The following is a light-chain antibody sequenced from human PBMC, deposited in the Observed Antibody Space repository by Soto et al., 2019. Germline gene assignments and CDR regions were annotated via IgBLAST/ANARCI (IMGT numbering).Light chain of an antibody. CDR2: GAS. CDR3: QQYGSSRPWT. CDR1: QSVSSN. Sequence: EIVMTQSPATLSVSPGERATLSCRASQSVSSNLAWYQQKPGQAPRLLIYGASSRAAGIPDRFSGSGSGTDFTLTISRLEAEDFAVYYCQQYGSSRPWTFGQGTKVDIK. J-gene: IGKJ1*01. V-gene: IGKV3-20*01.